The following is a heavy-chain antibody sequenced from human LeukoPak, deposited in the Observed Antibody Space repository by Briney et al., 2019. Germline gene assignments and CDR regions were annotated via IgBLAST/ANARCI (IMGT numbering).Heavy chain of an antibody. J-gene: IGHJ4*02. D-gene: IGHD3-22*01. CDR1: GFTFSSYE. V-gene: IGHV3-48*03. Sequence: GGSLRLSCAASGFTFSSYEMNWVRQAPGKGLEWVSYISSSGSTIYYADSVKGRFTISRDNAKNSLYLQMNSLRAEDTAVYYCARPEDSSGYPTCFDYWGPGTLVTVSS. CDR3: ARPEDSSGYPTCFDY. CDR2: ISSSGSTI.